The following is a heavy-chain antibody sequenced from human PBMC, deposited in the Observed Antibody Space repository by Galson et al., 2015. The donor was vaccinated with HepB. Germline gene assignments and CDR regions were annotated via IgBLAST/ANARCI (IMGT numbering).Heavy chain of an antibody. CDR3: ARVRHDFWSGSQTVGYFDY. V-gene: IGHV3-66*01. Sequence: SLRLSCAASGFTVSSNYMSWVRQAPGKGLEWVSVIYSGGSTYYADSVKGRFTISRDNSKNTLYLQMNSLRAEDTAVYYCARVRHDFWSGSQTVGYFDYWGQGTLVTVSS. D-gene: IGHD3-3*01. J-gene: IGHJ4*02. CDR2: IYSGGST. CDR1: GFTVSSNY.